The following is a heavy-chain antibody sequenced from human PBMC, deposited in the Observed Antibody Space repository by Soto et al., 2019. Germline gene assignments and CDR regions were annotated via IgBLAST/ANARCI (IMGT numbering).Heavy chain of an antibody. CDR1: GLTFSSYA. Sequence: EVQLLESGGGLVQPGGSLRLSCAASGLTFSSYAMSWVPQGPGKVLDWVSAMSGSGGSTNYADSVKGRFTISRDNAKNTLYLQMNSLRAEDTAVYYCAKVLDSSGSRVYFGYWGQGTLVTVSS. CDR2: MSGSGGST. J-gene: IGHJ4*02. CDR3: AKVLDSSGSRVYFGY. D-gene: IGHD3-22*01. V-gene: IGHV3-23*01.